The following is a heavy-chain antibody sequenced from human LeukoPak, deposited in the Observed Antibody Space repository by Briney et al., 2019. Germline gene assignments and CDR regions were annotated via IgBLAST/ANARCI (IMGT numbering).Heavy chain of an antibody. J-gene: IGHJ4*02. CDR2: IKSKTDGGTT. CDR1: GFTFSNAW. CDR3: TTLSSVWGSYRYYFDY. V-gene: IGHV3-15*01. D-gene: IGHD3-16*02. Sequence: PGGSLRLSCAASGFTFSNAWMSWVRQAPGKGLEWVGRIKSKTDGGTTDYAAPVKGRFTISGDDSKNTLYLQMNSLKTEDTAVYYCTTLSSVWGSYRYYFDYWGQGTLVTVSS.